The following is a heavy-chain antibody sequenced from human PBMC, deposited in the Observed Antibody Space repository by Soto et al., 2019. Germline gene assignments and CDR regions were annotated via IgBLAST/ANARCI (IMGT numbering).Heavy chain of an antibody. Sequence: PGGSLRLSCAASGFTFSSYAMSWVRQAPGKGLEWVSAISGSGGSTYYADSVKGRFTISRDNSKNTLYLQMNSLRAEDTAVYYCAKDQLRPKVAGAILGYWGQGTLVTVSS. CDR3: AKDQLRPKVAGAILGY. J-gene: IGHJ4*02. CDR2: ISGSGGST. CDR1: GFTFSSYA. D-gene: IGHD6-19*01. V-gene: IGHV3-23*01.